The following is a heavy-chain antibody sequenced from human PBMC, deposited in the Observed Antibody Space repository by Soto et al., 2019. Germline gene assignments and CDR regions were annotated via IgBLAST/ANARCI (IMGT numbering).Heavy chain of an antibody. CDR2: IYPGDYDT. CDR1: GYSVTSYM. Sequence: PXESLKTSCTGSGYSVTSYMIGWGRQPPQKGLEWMGSIYPGDYDTRYSPSFQGQVTISADKSISTAYLQLSSLKASDTAMYYCARSDYDSSGYYSSYGLDAWGQGTTVTVSS. J-gene: IGHJ6*02. CDR3: ARSDYDSSGYYSSYGLDA. V-gene: IGHV5-51*01. D-gene: IGHD3-22*01.